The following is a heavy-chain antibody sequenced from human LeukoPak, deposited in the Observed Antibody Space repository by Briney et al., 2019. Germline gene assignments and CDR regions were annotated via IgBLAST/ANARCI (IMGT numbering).Heavy chain of an antibody. CDR2: IIPNSGGT. V-gene: IGHV1-2*02. Sequence: GASVKVSCKASGYTFTGFYMHWVRQAPGQGLEWMGWIIPNSGGTNYAQKFQGRVAMTRDTSVRTAYMELSRLRSDDTAVYYCARSGGATTFFYYMDVWGKGTSVTVSS. CDR1: GYTFTGFY. J-gene: IGHJ6*03. D-gene: IGHD1-26*01. CDR3: ARSGGATTFFYYMDV.